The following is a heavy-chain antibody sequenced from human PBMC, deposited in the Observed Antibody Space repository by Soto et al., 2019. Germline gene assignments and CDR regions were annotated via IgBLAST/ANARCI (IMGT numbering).Heavy chain of an antibody. CDR2: ISAYNGNT. Sequence: QVQLVQSGAEVKKPGASVKVSCKASGYTFTSYGISWVRQAPGQGLEWMGWISAYNGNTNYAQKLQGRVTMTTDTSTSTGYMELRSLRSDDTAVYYCARYCSGGSCYPNYYGMDVWGQGTTVTVSS. V-gene: IGHV1-18*01. CDR3: ARYCSGGSCYPNYYGMDV. D-gene: IGHD2-15*01. CDR1: GYTFTSYG. J-gene: IGHJ6*02.